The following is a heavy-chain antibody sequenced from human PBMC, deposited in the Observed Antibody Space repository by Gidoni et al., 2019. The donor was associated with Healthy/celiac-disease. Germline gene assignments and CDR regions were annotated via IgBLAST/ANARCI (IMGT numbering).Heavy chain of an antibody. CDR1: GFTFSSDS. CDR3: AREGIAVAGSFFDY. J-gene: IGHJ4*02. CDR2: ISSSSSYI. V-gene: IGHV3-21*01. D-gene: IGHD6-19*01. Sequence: EVQLVESGGGLVKPGGSLRLSCAASGFTFSSDSMNWVRQAPGKGLEWVSAISSSSSYIYYADSVKGRFTISRDNAKNSLYLQMNSLRAEDTAVYYCAREGIAVAGSFFDYWGQGTLVTVSS.